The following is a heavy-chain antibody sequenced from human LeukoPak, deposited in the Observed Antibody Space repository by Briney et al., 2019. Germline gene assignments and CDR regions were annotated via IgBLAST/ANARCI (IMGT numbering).Heavy chain of an antibody. CDR1: GFTFSTYW. CDR2: INGDGSNT. D-gene: IGHD4-11*01. Sequence: GGSLRLSCAASGFTFSTYWMHWVRQAPGKGLVWVSRINGDGSNTVYADSVKGRFTVSRDNAKNTLYLQMNSLRAEDTAVYYCTGGLYTVTAYDYWGQGTLVTVSS. V-gene: IGHV3-74*01. CDR3: TGGLYTVTAYDY. J-gene: IGHJ4*02.